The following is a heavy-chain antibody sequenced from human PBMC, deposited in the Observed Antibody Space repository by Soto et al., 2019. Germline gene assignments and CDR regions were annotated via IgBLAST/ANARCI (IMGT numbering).Heavy chain of an antibody. CDR3: AREHDDWSGYSFDF. Sequence: ASVNVSCKASGFSFISYAIQWVRQAPGQRLEWMGWINVATGNTKYSQQFQGRVTITRDTSASTAYMELNGLTSDDTAIYYCAREHDDWSGYSFDFWGQGTLVTVSS. J-gene: IGHJ4*02. V-gene: IGHV1-3*01. CDR1: GFSFISYA. D-gene: IGHD3-3*01. CDR2: INVATGNT.